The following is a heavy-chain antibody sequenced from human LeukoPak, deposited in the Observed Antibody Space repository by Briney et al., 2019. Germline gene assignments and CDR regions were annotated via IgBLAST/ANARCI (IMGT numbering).Heavy chain of an antibody. V-gene: IGHV3-23*01. Sequence: GGSLRLSCAASGFTFSSYAMSWVRQAPGKGLEWVSGTSGTGGSTYYTASVRGRFTISRDNSKNTLYLQMNSLGAEDTAVYYCARDVLNYYDSSGHGYFQHWGQGTLVTVSS. J-gene: IGHJ1*01. D-gene: IGHD3-22*01. CDR1: GFTFSSYA. CDR3: ARDVLNYYDSSGHGYFQH. CDR2: TSGTGGST.